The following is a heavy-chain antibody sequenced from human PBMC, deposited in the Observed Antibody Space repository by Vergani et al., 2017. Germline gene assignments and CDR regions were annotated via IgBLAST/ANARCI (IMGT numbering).Heavy chain of an antibody. CDR1: GGSISSSSYY. Sequence: QLQLQESGPGLVKPSETQSLTCTVSGGSISSSSYYWGWIRQPPGKGLEWIGSIYYSGSTYYNPSLKSRVTISVDTSKNQFSLKLSSVTAADTAVYYCALRWFGELLSHAVDIWGQGTMVTVSS. J-gene: IGHJ3*02. CDR2: IYYSGST. V-gene: IGHV4-39*07. D-gene: IGHD3-10*01. CDR3: ALRWFGELLSHAVDI.